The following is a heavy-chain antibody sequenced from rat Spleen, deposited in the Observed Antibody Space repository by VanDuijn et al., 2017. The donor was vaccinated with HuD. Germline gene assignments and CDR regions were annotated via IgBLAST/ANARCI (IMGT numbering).Heavy chain of an antibody. CDR3: ARAGSAAISLGNWFAY. CDR1: GFSLTSNS. V-gene: IGHV2-1*01. D-gene: IGHD1-2*01. J-gene: IGHJ3*01. Sequence: QVQLKESGPGLVQPSQTLSLTCTVSGFSLTSNSVHWVRQPPGKGLEWMGGIWGDGGTDYSSALKSRLRISRDTSKSQVFLKMSSLQTEDTATYYCARAGSAAISLGNWFAYWGQGTLVTVSS. CDR2: IWGDGGT.